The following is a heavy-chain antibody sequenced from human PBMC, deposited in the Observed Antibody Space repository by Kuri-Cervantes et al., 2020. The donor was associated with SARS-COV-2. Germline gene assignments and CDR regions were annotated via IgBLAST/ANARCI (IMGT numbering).Heavy chain of an antibody. D-gene: IGHD2-8*01. V-gene: IGHV4-39*01. J-gene: IGHJ4*02. Sequence: SETLSLTCSVSDDSISSSNYYWGWVRQSPGKGLEWIGEIDHSGRTDYNPTLKNRVTISRQTSTNQVSLKLRSVTVADSAVYYCARGQRPTGYSTSDYYDYWGQGTLVTVSS. CDR2: IDHSGRT. CDR1: DDSISSSNYY. CDR3: ARGQRPTGYSTSDYYDY.